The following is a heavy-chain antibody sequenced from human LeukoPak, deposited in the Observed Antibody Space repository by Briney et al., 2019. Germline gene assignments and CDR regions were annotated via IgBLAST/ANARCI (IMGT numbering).Heavy chain of an antibody. Sequence: SETLSLTCTVSGGSISSGSYYWSWIRQPAGKGLEWIGRIYTSGSTNYNPSLKSRVTISVDTSKNQFSLKLSSVTAADTDVYYCASINYYDSSGYGSTKGAFDIWGQGTMVTVSS. V-gene: IGHV4-61*02. J-gene: IGHJ3*02. CDR2: IYTSGST. D-gene: IGHD3-22*01. CDR1: GGSISSGSYY. CDR3: ASINYYDSSGYGSTKGAFDI.